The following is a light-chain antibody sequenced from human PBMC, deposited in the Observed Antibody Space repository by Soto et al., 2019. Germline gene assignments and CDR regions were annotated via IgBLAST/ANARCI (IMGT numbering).Light chain of an antibody. CDR3: QQHDSTPTT. CDR2: GAS. Sequence: PGDRATLSCRASQSVNSNYLAWYQRKPGQAPRLLIYGASNRATDIPYRFSASGSGTAFPLTITRLEEEDFAVYYCQQHDSTPTTFGQGNKVEVK. CDR1: QSVNSNY. J-gene: IGKJ1*01. V-gene: IGKV3-20*01.